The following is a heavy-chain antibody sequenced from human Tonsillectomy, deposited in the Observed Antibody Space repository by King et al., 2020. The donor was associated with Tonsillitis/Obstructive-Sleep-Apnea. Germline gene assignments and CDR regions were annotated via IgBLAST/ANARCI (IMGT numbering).Heavy chain of an antibody. CDR2: ISSSSSTI. J-gene: IGHJ3*02. CDR1: GFTFSSYS. CDR3: ARDKTYYDFWSGYTYDAFDI. D-gene: IGHD3-3*01. Sequence: VQLVESGGGLVQPGGSRRLSCAASGFTFSSYSMNWVRQAPGKGLEWVSYISSSSSTIYYADSVKGRFTISRDNAKDSLYLQMNSLRDEDTAVYYCARDKTYYDFWSGYTYDAFDIWGQGTMVTVSS. V-gene: IGHV3-48*02.